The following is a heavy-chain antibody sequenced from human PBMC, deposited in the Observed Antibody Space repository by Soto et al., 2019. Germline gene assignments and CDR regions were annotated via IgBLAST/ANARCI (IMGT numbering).Heavy chain of an antibody. CDR3: ARGSWDDVSGHYYMDV. J-gene: IGHJ6*03. D-gene: IGHD1-1*01. CDR2: TYYKSKWYY. V-gene: IGHV6-1*01. CDR1: GDSVSSNSAG. Sequence: PSQTLSLTCDISGDSVSSNSAGWNWISQTPSRGLEWLGRTYYKSKWYYTYAASVKSRITVSPDTSKNQFSLQLTSVTPEDTAVYYCARGSWDDVSGHYYMDVWDKGTTVTV.